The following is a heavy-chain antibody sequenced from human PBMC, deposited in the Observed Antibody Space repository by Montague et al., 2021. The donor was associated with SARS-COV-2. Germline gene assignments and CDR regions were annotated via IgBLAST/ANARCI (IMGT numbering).Heavy chain of an antibody. CDR2: ISGSGGST. V-gene: IGHV3-23*01. CDR1: GFTFINYA. J-gene: IGHJ4*02. CDR3: AKDPHYDFWSGYYLDY. D-gene: IGHD3-3*01. Sequence: SLRLSCAASGFTFINYAMSRVRQAPGKGLEWVSAISGSGGSTYYADSVKGRFTISRDNSKNTLYLQMNSLRAEDTAVYYCAKDPHYDFWSGYYLDYWGQGTLVTVSS.